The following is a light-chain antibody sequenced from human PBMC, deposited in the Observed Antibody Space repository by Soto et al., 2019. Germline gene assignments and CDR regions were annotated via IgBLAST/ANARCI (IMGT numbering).Light chain of an antibody. J-gene: IGLJ3*02. Sequence: QSVLTQPPSASGSPGQSVTISCTGTSNDVGGFSYVSWYQQHAGKAPKLMIYXARKRPXXXPXXFSGSKSGNTASLTVSGXXXXXXXXXYCSSYTGSNDLVFGGGTKLTVL. CDR3: SSYTGSNDLV. CDR2: XAR. CDR1: SNDVGGFSY. V-gene: IGLV2-8*01.